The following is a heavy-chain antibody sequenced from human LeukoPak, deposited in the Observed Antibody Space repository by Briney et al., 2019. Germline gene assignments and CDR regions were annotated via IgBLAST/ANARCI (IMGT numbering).Heavy chain of an antibody. D-gene: IGHD2-21*02. CDR1: GGCISSYY. Sequence: PSETLSLTCTVSGGCISSYYWSWIRQPPGKGLEWIGYIYYSGSTNCNPSLKSRVTISVDTSKNQFSLKLSSVTAADTAVYYCASYGDRFDYWGQGTLVTVSS. V-gene: IGHV4-59*01. J-gene: IGHJ4*02. CDR3: ASYGDRFDY. CDR2: IYYSGST.